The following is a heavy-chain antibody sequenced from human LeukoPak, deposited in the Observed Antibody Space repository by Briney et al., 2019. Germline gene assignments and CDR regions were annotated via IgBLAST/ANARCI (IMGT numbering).Heavy chain of an antibody. CDR1: GFTFDDYA. CDR2: ISWNSGSI. V-gene: IGHV3-9*01. D-gene: IGHD3/OR15-3a*01. J-gene: IGHJ3*02. CDR3: AKIVPGDWEAFDI. Sequence: PGGSLRLSCAASGFTFDDYAMHWVRQAPGKGLEWVSGISWNSGSIGYADSVKGRFTISRDNGKNSLYLQMKSLRAEDTALYYCAKIVPGDWEAFDIWGQGTIVTVSS.